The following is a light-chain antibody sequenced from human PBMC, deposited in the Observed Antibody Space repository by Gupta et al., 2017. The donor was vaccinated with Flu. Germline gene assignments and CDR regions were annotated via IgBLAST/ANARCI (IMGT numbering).Light chain of an antibody. CDR3: QQRNNWPPIA. CDR2: DAS. V-gene: IGKV3-11*01. J-gene: IGKJ5*01. CDR1: QSISSA. Sequence: ATLSLSPGERATLSCRASQSISSALAWYQQKSGQAPRLLIYDASKRDTGIPARFSGSGSGTDFTLTISRREPEDFAVYYCQQRNNWPPIAFGQGTRLEI.